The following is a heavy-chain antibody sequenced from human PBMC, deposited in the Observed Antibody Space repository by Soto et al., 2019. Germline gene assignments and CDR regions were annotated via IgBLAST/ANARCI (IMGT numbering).Heavy chain of an antibody. Sequence: PGESLKISCKGSGYSFTSYWISWVRQMPGKGLEWMGRIDPSDSYTNYSPSFQGHVTISADKSISTAYLQWSSLKASDTAMYYCARHPYSSSWGGYYYYGMDVWGQGTTVTVSS. J-gene: IGHJ6*02. CDR3: ARHPYSSSWGGYYYYGMDV. V-gene: IGHV5-10-1*01. CDR2: IDPSDSYT. CDR1: GYSFTSYW. D-gene: IGHD6-13*01.